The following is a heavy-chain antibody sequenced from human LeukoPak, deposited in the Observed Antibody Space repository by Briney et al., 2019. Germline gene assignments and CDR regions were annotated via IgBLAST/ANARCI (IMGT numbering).Heavy chain of an antibody. Sequence: GASVKVSCKASGYTFTGYYMHWVRQAPGQGLEWMGWINPNSGGTNYAQKFQGRVTMTRDTSISTAYMELSRLRSDDTAVYYCARDQSLYSSSWGPYYYGMDVWGQGTTVTVSS. CDR2: INPNSGGT. CDR3: ARDQSLYSSSWGPYYYGMDV. D-gene: IGHD6-13*01. CDR1: GYTFTGYY. V-gene: IGHV1-2*02. J-gene: IGHJ6*02.